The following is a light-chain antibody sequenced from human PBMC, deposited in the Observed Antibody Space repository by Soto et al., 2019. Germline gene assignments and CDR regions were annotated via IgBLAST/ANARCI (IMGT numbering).Light chain of an antibody. CDR1: QDISSY. V-gene: IGKV1-39*01. CDR2: VTS. Sequence: DVQMTQSPSSLSASVGDRVTITCLARQDISSYLNWFQQKPGKAPKLLVSVTSSLHFGVPLRFTGSGSGTSFTLTINGLQADDFATYYCQQSYSAPITFGQGTRLEIK. CDR3: QQSYSAPIT. J-gene: IGKJ5*01.